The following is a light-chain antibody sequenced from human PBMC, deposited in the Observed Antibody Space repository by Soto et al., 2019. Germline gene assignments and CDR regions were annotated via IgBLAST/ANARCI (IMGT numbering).Light chain of an antibody. J-gene: IGLJ1*01. Sequence: QSVLTQHASGSVSPGKSITISCTGTSRDVGGYNYVSWYQQHPGKAPKLMIYEVSNRPSGVSNRFAGSKSGNQASLTISGLQTEDEAEYSCSSYKSSTTLEVFGTGTKVTVL. CDR1: SRDVGGYNY. CDR3: SSYKSSTTLEV. V-gene: IGLV2-14*01. CDR2: EVS.